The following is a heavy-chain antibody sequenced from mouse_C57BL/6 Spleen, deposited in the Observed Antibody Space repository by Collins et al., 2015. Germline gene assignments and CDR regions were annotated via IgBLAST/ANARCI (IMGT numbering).Heavy chain of an antibody. Sequence: QVHLQQPGAEFVKPGASVKMSCKASGYTFSSSWITWVKQRPGQGLDWIGDIYPGSGRTNYNENFKSKATLTVDISSTTAYMQLSSLTSEDSAVYYCVREAYYSKWGGYFFDYWGQGTSLIVSS. V-gene: IGHV1-55*01. CDR1: GYTFSSSW. CDR3: VREAYYSKWGGYFFDY. D-gene: IGHD2-5*01. CDR2: IYPGSGRT. J-gene: IGHJ2*02.